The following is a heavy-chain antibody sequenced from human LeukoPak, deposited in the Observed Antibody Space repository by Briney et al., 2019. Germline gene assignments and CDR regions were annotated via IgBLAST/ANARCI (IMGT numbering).Heavy chain of an antibody. CDR2: IYPGDSDT. J-gene: IGHJ4*02. CDR3: ARPSLGIAAAGRYFDY. CDR1: GYSFTSYW. D-gene: IGHD6-13*01. Sequence: GESLKISCKGSGYSFTSYWIGWVRQLPGKGLEWMGIIYPGDSDTRYSPSFQGQVTISADKSISTAYLQWSSLKASDTAMYYCARPSLGIAAAGRYFDYWGQGTLVTVSS. V-gene: IGHV5-51*01.